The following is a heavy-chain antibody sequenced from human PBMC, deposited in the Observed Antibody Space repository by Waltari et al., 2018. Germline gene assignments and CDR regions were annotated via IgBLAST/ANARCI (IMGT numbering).Heavy chain of an antibody. CDR1: TFSFGSYW. V-gene: IGHV3-7*03. D-gene: IGHD3-16*01. CDR3: ATMGAGRAPDY. Sequence: EVQLVESGGGLVQPGGSLRVSGADSTFSFGSYWMAWFRQAPGKGLEWVATIRPDGGENFYVDSVKGRFSISRDNAKNSFYLQMNSLRVEDTAIFYCATMGAGRAPDYWGQGTLVTVSS. J-gene: IGHJ4*02. CDR2: IRPDGGEN.